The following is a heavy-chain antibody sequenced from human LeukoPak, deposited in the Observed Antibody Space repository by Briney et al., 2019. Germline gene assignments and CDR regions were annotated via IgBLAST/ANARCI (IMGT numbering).Heavy chain of an antibody. CDR1: GYTFTSYD. CDR2: MNPNSGNT. Sequence: ASVKVSCKASGYTFTSYDINWVRQATGQGLEWMGWMNPNSGNTGYAQKFQGRVTIARNTSISTAYMELSSLRSEDTAVYYCARALYSSSWYDYWGQGTLVTVSS. D-gene: IGHD6-13*01. CDR3: ARALYSSSWYDY. J-gene: IGHJ4*02. V-gene: IGHV1-8*03.